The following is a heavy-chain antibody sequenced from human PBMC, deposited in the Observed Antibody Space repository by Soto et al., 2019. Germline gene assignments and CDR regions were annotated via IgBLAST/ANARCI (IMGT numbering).Heavy chain of an antibody. V-gene: IGHV1-69*01. CDR1: GGTFSSYA. D-gene: IGHD6-19*01. Sequence: QVQLVQSGAEVKKPGSSVKVSCKASGGTFSSYAISWVRQAPGQGLEWMGGIIPIFGTANYAQKFQGRVTITADESTSIAYLELSSLRSEDTAVYYCARDAPIAVVEYYFDYWGQGTLVTVSS. CDR2: IIPIFGTA. J-gene: IGHJ4*02. CDR3: ARDAPIAVVEYYFDY.